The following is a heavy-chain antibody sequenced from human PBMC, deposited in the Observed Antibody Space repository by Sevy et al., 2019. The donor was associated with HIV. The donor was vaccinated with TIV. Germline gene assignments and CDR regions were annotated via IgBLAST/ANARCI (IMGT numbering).Heavy chain of an antibody. CDR1: GFTFTSSA. D-gene: IGHD3-3*01. V-gene: IGHV1-58*01. CDR2: IVVGSGNT. Sequence: ASVKVSCNASGFTFTSSAVQWVRQARGQRLEWIGWIVVGSGNTNYAQKFQERVTISRDMSTSTAYMELSSLRSEDTAVYYCAVALDFWSGYYTYFDYWGQGTLVTVSS. J-gene: IGHJ4*02. CDR3: AVALDFWSGYYTYFDY.